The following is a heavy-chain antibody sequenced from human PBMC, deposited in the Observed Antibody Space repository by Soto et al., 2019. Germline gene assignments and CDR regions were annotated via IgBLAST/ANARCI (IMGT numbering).Heavy chain of an antibody. D-gene: IGHD2-15*01. J-gene: IGHJ3*02. V-gene: IGHV3-23*01. CDR2: ISGSGGST. CDR1: GFTFSSYA. Sequence: GGSLRLSCAASGFTFSSYAMSWVRQAPGKGLEWVSAISGSGGSTYYADSVKGRFTISRDNSKNTLYLQMNSLRAEDTAVYYCAKSADIVVVVAANAFDIWGQGTMVTVSS. CDR3: AKSADIVVVVAANAFDI.